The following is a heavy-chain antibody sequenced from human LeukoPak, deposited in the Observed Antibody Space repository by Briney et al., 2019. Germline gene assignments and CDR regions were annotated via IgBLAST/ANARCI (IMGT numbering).Heavy chain of an antibody. J-gene: IGHJ5*02. CDR1: GGSISSGGYY. CDR3: ARDAGPYYGSGRGGWLDP. V-gene: IGHV4-31*03. Sequence: SQTLSLTCTVSGGSISSGGYYGSWIRQHPGKGLEWIGYIYYSGSTYYNPSLKSRVTISVDTSKNQFSLKLSSVTAADTAVYYCARDAGPYYGSGRGGWLDPWGQGTLVTVSS. D-gene: IGHD3-10*01. CDR2: IYYSGST.